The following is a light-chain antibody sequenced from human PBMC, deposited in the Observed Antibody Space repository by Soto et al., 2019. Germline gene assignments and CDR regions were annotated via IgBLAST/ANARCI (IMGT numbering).Light chain of an antibody. V-gene: IGKV3-20*01. CDR3: QHYGSTPTT. CDR1: QSASSK. CDR2: CAS. J-gene: IGKJ1*01. Sequence: SQSPATLFVFPCGRANLSCSASQSASSKLDWLQQKPGQAPRLYISCASSSATGIPDRFRGGGSGADFTLTISRLEHEDFAVYYCQHYGSTPTTFGQGTKVDIK.